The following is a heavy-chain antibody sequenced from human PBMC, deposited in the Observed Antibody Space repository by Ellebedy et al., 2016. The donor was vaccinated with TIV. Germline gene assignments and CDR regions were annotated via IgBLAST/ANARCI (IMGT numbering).Heavy chain of an antibody. D-gene: IGHD5-18*01. CDR2: IYHSGST. Sequence: SETLSLXXTVSGYSISSGYYWGWIRQPPGKGLEWIGSIYHSGSTYYNPSLKSRVTISVDTSKNQFSLKLSSVTAADTAVYYCARDTALYYGMDVWGQGTTVTVSS. CDR1: GYSISSGYY. V-gene: IGHV4-38-2*02. J-gene: IGHJ6*02. CDR3: ARDTALYYGMDV.